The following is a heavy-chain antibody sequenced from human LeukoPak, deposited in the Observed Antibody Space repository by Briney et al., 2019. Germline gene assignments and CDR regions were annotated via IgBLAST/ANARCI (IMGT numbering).Heavy chain of an antibody. J-gene: IGHJ5*02. CDR1: GFTFSSYG. CDR2: ISWNSGSI. CDR3: AKAPVAGTVWFDP. V-gene: IGHV3-9*01. D-gene: IGHD6-19*01. Sequence: GGSLRLSCAASGFTFSSYGMHWVRQAPGKGLEWVSGISWNSGSIGYADSVKGRFTISRDNAKNSLYLQMNSLRAEDTALYYCAKAPVAGTVWFDPWGQGTLVTVSS.